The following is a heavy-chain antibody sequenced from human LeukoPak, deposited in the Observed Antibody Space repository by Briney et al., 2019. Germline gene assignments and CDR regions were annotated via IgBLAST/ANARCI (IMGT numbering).Heavy chain of an antibody. V-gene: IGHV3-23*01. CDR3: AKGGRDIVVVPAAMFSRDWFDP. Sequence: PGGSLRLSCAASGFTFSSYAMSWVRQAPGKGLEWVSAICGGGSSKYYAYSVKGRFTISRDNSKNTLYLQMNSLRAEHTAVYYCAKGGRDIVVVPAAMFSRDWFDPWGQGTLVTVSS. D-gene: IGHD2-2*01. CDR2: ICGGGSSK. J-gene: IGHJ5*02. CDR1: GFTFSSYA.